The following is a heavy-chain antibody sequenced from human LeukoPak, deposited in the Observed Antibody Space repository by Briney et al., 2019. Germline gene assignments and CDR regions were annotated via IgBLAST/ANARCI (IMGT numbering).Heavy chain of an antibody. CDR2: ISSTSSYI. D-gene: IGHD6-19*01. V-gene: IGHV3-21*01. J-gene: IGHJ4*02. CDR3: ARVKPGIAVGIDY. Sequence: GGSLRLSCAASGFTFSSYSMNWVRQAPGKVLEWVSSISSTSSYIYYADSVKGRFTISRDNAKNSLYLQMNSLRAEDTAVYYCARVKPGIAVGIDYWGQGTLVTVSS. CDR1: GFTFSSYS.